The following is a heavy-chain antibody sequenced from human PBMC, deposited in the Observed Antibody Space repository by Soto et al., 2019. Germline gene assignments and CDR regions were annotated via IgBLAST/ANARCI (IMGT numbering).Heavy chain of an antibody. CDR3: ARENRDDNSGWYSSSDWFDP. V-gene: IGHV1-69*01. Sequence: QVQLVPSGAEVKKPGSSVRVSCKASGDTSDSFSISWVRQAPGQGLEWMGGIIPMFGTGNYAQKFQGRLTITADESTGTSYMDLKSLRSEDTAVYFCARENRDDNSGWYSSSDWFDPWGQGTLVTVSS. J-gene: IGHJ5*02. CDR1: GDTSDSFS. CDR2: IIPMFGTG. D-gene: IGHD6-19*01.